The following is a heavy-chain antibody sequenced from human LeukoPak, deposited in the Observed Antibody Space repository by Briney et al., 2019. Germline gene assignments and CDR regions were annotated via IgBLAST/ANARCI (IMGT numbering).Heavy chain of an antibody. J-gene: IGHJ4*02. CDR3: ARGGVTGSRGVFDY. Sequence: SETLSLTCAVYGGSFSGYYWSWIRQPPGKGLEWIGEINHSGSTNYNPSLKSRVTISVDTSKNQFSLKVTSVTAADTAVYYCARGGVTGSRGVFDYWGQGTLVTVSS. V-gene: IGHV4-34*01. D-gene: IGHD3-10*01. CDR2: INHSGST. CDR1: GGSFSGYY.